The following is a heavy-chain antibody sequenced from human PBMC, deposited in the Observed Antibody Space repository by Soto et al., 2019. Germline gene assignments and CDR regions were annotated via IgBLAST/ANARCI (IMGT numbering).Heavy chain of an antibody. CDR2: INPNSGGT. Sequence: ASRKVSGKASGYTFTGYYMHWVRQAPGQGLEWMGWINPNSGGTNYAQKFQGRVTMTRDTSISTAYMELSRLRSDDTAVYYCARKYSRWAAFDIWGQGTMVTVSS. J-gene: IGHJ3*02. CDR1: GYTFTGYY. V-gene: IGHV1-2*02. D-gene: IGHD2-15*01. CDR3: ARKYSRWAAFDI.